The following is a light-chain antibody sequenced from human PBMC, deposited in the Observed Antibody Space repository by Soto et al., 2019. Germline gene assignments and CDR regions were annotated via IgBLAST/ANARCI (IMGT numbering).Light chain of an antibody. Sequence: QSVLIQPPSASGTPGQSVTMSCSGSSSNIGTKYVFWYQHLPGAAPKLVIYSNSQRPSGVPDRFSASKSGTSASLAIRGLRSEDEADYYCASWDDNLGGPVLGGGTKVTVL. CDR1: SSNIGTKY. CDR3: ASWDDNLGGPV. CDR2: SNS. V-gene: IGLV1-47*01. J-gene: IGLJ2*01.